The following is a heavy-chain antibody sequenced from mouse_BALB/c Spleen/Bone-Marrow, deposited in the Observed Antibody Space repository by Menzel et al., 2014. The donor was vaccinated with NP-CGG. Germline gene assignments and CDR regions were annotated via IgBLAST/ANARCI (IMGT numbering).Heavy chain of an antibody. CDR1: GFTFSDYY. Sequence: EVNGVESGGGLVQPGGSLKLSCATSGFTFSDYYMYWVRQTPEKRLEWVAYISNGGGSTYYPDTVKGRFTISRDNAKNTLYLQMSRLKSEDTAMYYCARHNYDETWFAYWGQGTLVTVSA. D-gene: IGHD2-4*01. J-gene: IGHJ3*01. V-gene: IGHV5-12*02. CDR3: ARHNYDETWFAY. CDR2: ISNGGGST.